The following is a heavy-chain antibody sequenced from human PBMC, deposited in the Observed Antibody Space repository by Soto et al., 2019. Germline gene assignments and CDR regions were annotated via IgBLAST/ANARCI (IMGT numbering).Heavy chain of an antibody. CDR1: GFTFSSYS. Sequence: GGSLRLSCAASGFTFSSYSLNWVRQTPGKGLEWVSSITSSSRHLYYADSVRGRFTISRDNAKNPLYLQMSSLRGEDTAVYYCARDGPRAVAGSFDFWGQGTLVTVSS. J-gene: IGHJ4*02. D-gene: IGHD6-19*01. CDR2: ITSSSRHL. V-gene: IGHV3-21*06. CDR3: ARDGPRAVAGSFDF.